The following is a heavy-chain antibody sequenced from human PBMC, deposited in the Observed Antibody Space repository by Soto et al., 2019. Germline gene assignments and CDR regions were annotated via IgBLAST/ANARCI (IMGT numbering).Heavy chain of an antibody. J-gene: IGHJ3*02. CDR3: ARVPVDTVAFDI. Sequence: TVSGGNSRSLDYCWSWSRKQPGKGQKWIGYIYYSGSTYFNPSLKSRVSISVDTSKNLFSLRLSSVTAADTAVYYCARVPVDTVAFDIWGQGTLVTVSS. D-gene: IGHD5-18*01. CDR2: IYYSGST. V-gene: IGHV4-30-4*01. CDR1: GGNSRSLDYC.